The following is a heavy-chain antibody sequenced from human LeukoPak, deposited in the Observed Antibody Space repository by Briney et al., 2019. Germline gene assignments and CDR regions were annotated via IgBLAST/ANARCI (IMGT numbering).Heavy chain of an antibody. CDR2: ISSSSSYI. Sequence: PGGSLRLSCAASGFTFSSYSMSWVRQAPGKGLEWVSSISSSSSYIYYADSVKGRFTISRDNAKNSLYLQMNSLRAEDTAVYYCARDSGYSYALDYWGQGTLVTVSS. CDR3: ARDSGYSYALDY. D-gene: IGHD5-18*01. V-gene: IGHV3-21*01. CDR1: GFTFSSYS. J-gene: IGHJ4*02.